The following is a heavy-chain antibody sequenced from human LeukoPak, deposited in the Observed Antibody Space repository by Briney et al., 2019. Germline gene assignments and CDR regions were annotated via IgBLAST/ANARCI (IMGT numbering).Heavy chain of an antibody. J-gene: IGHJ4*02. CDR2: IYYSGST. D-gene: IGHD3-10*01. Sequence: PSETLSLTCTVSGGSISSYYWSWIRQPPGQGLEWIGYIYYSGSTNYYPSLKSRVTISVDTSKNQFSLKLSSVTAADTAVYYCARAGGLLWFGELLPHYFDYWGQGTLVTVSS. CDR3: ARAGGLLWFGELLPHYFDY. V-gene: IGHV4-59*01. CDR1: GGSISSYY.